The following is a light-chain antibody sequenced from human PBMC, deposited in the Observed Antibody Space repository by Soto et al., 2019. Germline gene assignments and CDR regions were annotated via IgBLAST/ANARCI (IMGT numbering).Light chain of an antibody. CDR3: QQYGSAPRT. V-gene: IGKV3-20*01. CDR2: GAS. Sequence: EIVLTQFPDTLSLSPGERATLSCRASQSGSSSSLAWYQQKRGQAPRLLIHGASSRATGIPDRFSGSGSGTDFTLTISRLEPEDFAVYYCQQYGSAPRTFGKGTKVEV. CDR1: QSGSSSS. J-gene: IGKJ1*01.